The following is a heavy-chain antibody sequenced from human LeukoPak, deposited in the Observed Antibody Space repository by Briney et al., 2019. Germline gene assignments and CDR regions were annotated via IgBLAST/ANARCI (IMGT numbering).Heavy chain of an antibody. CDR1: GFTFSSYA. CDR2: ISGSGGST. D-gene: IGHD5-12*01. V-gene: IGHV3-23*01. J-gene: IGHJ4*02. CDR3: AGPKRGYSRYDYHYFDY. Sequence: PGGSLRLSCAASGFTFSSYAMSWVRQAPGKGLEWVSAISGSGGSTYYADSVKGRFTISRDNSKNTLYLQMNRLRAEDTAVYYCAGPKRGYSRYDYHYFDYWGQGTLVTVSS.